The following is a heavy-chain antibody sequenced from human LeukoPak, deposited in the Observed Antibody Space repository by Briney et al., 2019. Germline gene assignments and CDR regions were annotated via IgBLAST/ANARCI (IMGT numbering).Heavy chain of an antibody. D-gene: IGHD3-10*01. CDR2: IYSGGST. Sequence: GSLRLSCAASEFSVGSNYMTWVRQAPGKGLEWVSLIYSGGSTYYADSVKGRFTISRDNAKNTVFLQMSSLRAEDTALYYCARKSASGNYPLDYWGQRTLVTVSS. CDR1: EFSVGSNY. V-gene: IGHV3-66*01. J-gene: IGHJ4*02. CDR3: ARKSASGNYPLDY.